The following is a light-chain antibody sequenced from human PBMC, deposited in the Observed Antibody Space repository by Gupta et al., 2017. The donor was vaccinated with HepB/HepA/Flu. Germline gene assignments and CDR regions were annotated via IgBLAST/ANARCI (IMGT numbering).Light chain of an antibody. CDR3: HEDNKRQRT. CDR1: QNINNN. Sequence: EIVMTQSPATLSVSPGDRATLSCRASQNINNNLAWYQQKPGQPPRLLIYDASTGATGIPARFSGSGSGTEFTLTISSLQSEDFAVYYCHEDNKRQRTFGGGTKVEIK. V-gene: IGKV3-15*01. CDR2: DAS. J-gene: IGKJ4*01.